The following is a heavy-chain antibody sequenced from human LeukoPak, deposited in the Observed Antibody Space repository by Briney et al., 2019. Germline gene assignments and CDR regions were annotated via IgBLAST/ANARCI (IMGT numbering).Heavy chain of an antibody. CDR2: IRYDGSNK. D-gene: IGHD3-3*01. V-gene: IGHV3-30*02. J-gene: IGHJ3*02. CDR1: GFTFSSYS. Sequence: PGRSLRLSCAASGFTFSSYSIHWVRQAPGKGLEWVAFIRYDGSNKYYADSVKGRFTISRDNSKNTLYLQMNSLRAEDTAVYYCAKVFSGFWSGPKVGDAFDIWGQGTMVTVSS. CDR3: AKVFSGFWSGPKVGDAFDI.